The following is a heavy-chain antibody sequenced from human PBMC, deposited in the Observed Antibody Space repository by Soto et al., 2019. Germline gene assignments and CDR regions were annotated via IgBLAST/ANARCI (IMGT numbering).Heavy chain of an antibody. Sequence: GSLRLSCAASGFTFSGYWMHWVRQVPGKGLVWVSRINSDGSITGYADSVKGRFTISRENAKNTLYLQMSNLRVEDTAVYYCARREVTGLGSGWAVWGQGTLVTVSS. CDR2: INSDGSIT. CDR1: GFTFSGYW. J-gene: IGHJ4*02. V-gene: IGHV3-74*01. D-gene: IGHD6-19*01. CDR3: ARREVTGLGSGWAV.